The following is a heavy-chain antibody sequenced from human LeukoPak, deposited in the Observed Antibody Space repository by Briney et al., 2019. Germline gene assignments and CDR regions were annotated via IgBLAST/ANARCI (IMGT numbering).Heavy chain of an antibody. CDR3: ARGAHYGGNSPDY. Sequence: GRSLRLSCAASGFNFGSYAMHWVRQAPDKGLQWVAVIWYDGSNKYYADSVKGRFTIPRDNSKSTVFLQMNSLRIEDTGVYYCARGAHYGGNSPDYWGQGTLVTVSS. D-gene: IGHD4-23*01. CDR1: GFNFGSYA. J-gene: IGHJ4*02. V-gene: IGHV3-30*04. CDR2: IWYDGSNK.